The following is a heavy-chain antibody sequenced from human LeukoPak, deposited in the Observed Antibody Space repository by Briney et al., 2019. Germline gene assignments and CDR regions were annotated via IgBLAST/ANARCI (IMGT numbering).Heavy chain of an antibody. CDR3: ARDPGSDAGLYYYYGMDV. CDR2: ISAYNGNT. V-gene: IGHV1-18*01. CDR1: GYTFTRYG. J-gene: IGHJ6*02. Sequence: ASVKVSCKASGYTFTRYGISWVRQAPGQGLEWMGWISAYNGNTNYAQKLQGRVTMTTDTSTSTAYMELSSLRSEDTAVYYCARDPGSDAGLYYYYGMDVWGQGTTVTVSS.